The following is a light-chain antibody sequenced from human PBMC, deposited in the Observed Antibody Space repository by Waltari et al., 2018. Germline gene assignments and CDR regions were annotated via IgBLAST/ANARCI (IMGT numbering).Light chain of an antibody. CDR3: QQYDERSIT. Sequence: IQMTQSPSSLSAPVRDSVTITCKASQDSSNNLNWYQWKPGKAPDLLFYDTSNLETGVPSRCSGSGSGTHVSFTMSSRQPEDFATCCCQQYDERSITCCQGTRLEMK. CDR2: DTS. V-gene: IGKV1-33*01. J-gene: IGKJ5*01. CDR1: QDSSNN.